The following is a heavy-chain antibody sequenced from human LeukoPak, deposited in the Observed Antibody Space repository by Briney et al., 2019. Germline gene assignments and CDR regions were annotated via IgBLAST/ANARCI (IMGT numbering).Heavy chain of an antibody. CDR3: ARDSGTVFGYYFDY. D-gene: IGHD1-26*01. CDR1: GFTLSSYA. J-gene: IGHJ4*02. CDR2: ISYDGSNK. Sequence: GGSLRLSCAASGFTLSSYAMHWVRQAPGKGLEWVAVISYDGSNKYYADSVKGRFTISRDNSKNTLYLQMDSLRAEDTAVYYCARDSGTVFGYYFDYWGQGTLVTVSS. V-gene: IGHV3-30-3*01.